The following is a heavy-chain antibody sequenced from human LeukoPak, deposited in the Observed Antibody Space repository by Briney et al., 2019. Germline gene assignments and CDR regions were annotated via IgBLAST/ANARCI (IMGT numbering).Heavy chain of an antibody. CDR3: ARVISSSWSDY. D-gene: IGHD6-13*01. Sequence: ASVKVSCKASGYSFTSYYMHWVRQAPGQGLEWMGIINPSGGSTSYAQKFQGRVTMTTDTSTSTAYMELRSLRSDDTAVYYCARVISSSWSDYWGQGTLVTVSS. J-gene: IGHJ4*02. CDR1: GYSFTSYY. V-gene: IGHV1-46*01. CDR2: INPSGGST.